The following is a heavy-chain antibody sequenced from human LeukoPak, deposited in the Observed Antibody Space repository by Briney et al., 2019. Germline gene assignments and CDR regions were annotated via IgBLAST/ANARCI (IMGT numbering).Heavy chain of an antibody. CDR2: IYYSGST. D-gene: IGHD4-17*01. CDR3: ARHDYGDSGGYYGMDV. J-gene: IGHJ6*02. CDR1: GGSISSSSYY. V-gene: IGHV4-39*07. Sequence: SETVSLTCTVSGGSISSSSYYWGWIRQPPGKGLEWIGSIYYSGSTYYNPSLKSRVTISVDTSKNQFSLKLSSVTAADTAVYYCARHDYGDSGGYYGMDVWGQGTTVTVSS.